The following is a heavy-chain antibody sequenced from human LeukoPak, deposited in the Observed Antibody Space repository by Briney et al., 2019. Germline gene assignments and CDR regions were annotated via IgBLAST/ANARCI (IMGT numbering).Heavy chain of an antibody. CDR2: IIPIFGTA. J-gene: IGHJ5*02. D-gene: IGHD1-26*01. CDR3: ARDNSVGDTAWWFDP. Sequence: SVKVSCKASGGTFSSYAISWVRQAPGQGLEWMGGIIPIFGTANYAQKFQGRVTMTRDMSTSTAYMELSSLRSEDTAVYYCARDNSVGDTAWWFDPWGQGTLVTVSS. CDR1: GGTFSSYA. V-gene: IGHV1-69*05.